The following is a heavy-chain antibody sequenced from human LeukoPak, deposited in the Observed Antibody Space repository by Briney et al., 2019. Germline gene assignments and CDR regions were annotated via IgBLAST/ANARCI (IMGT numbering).Heavy chain of an antibody. CDR3: AKVAKYYYGPETFYFFEQ. D-gene: IGHD3-10*01. V-gene: IGHV3-30*18. CDR1: GFTFSRYS. Sequence: PGGSLRLSCEASGFTFSRYSLTWVRQAPGKGLEWVAVISYDGSNKYYADSVKGRFTISRDYAKNSLYLQMNSLRVEDTAVYFCAKVAKYYYGPETFYFFEQWGQGTPVTASS. CDR2: ISYDGSNK. J-gene: IGHJ4*02.